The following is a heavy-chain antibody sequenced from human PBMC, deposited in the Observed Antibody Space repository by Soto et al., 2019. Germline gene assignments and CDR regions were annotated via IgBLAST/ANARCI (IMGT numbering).Heavy chain of an antibody. J-gene: IGHJ3*02. V-gene: IGHV1-24*01. Sequence: KGIEWKGGFDPEDGETIYAQKFHGRVTMTEDTSTHTASMQLRSLRPEDTAMYYFAIYNTWCRTAIPDAFGSWGQGTMLTVSS. CDR2: FDPEDGET. CDR3: AIYNTWCRTAIPDAFGS. D-gene: IGHD2-2*02.